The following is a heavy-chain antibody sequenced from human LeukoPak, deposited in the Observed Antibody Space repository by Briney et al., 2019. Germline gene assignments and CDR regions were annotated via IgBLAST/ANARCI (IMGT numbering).Heavy chain of an antibody. CDR1: GGSFSGYY. J-gene: IGHJ4*02. CDR2: IYYSGST. D-gene: IGHD4/OR15-4a*01. V-gene: IGHV4-34*01. Sequence: SETLSLTCAVYGGSFSGYYWSWIRQPPGKGLEWIGSIYYSGSTYYNPSLKSRVTISVDTSKNQFSLKLSSVTAADTAVYYCARRAGKGDYGPVIYWGQGTLVTVSS. CDR3: ARRAGKGDYGPVIY.